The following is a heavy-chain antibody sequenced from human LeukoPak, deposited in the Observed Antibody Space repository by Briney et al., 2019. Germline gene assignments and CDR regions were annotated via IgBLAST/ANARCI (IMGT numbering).Heavy chain of an antibody. CDR2: INQDGSQK. CDR3: ARDGVADGLYFDY. CDR1: GFSFSDHW. Sequence: PGGSLRLSCAASGFSFSDHWMSWVRQAPGEGLEWVACINQDGSQKYYVDSVKGRFTISRDNAKNSLYLQMSSLRAEDTAVYYCARDGVADGLYFDYWGQGTLATVSS. V-gene: IGHV3-7*01. J-gene: IGHJ4*02. D-gene: IGHD6-13*01.